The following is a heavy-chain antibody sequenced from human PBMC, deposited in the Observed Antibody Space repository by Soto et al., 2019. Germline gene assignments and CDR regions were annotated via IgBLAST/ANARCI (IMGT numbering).Heavy chain of an antibody. CDR2: ISASGGGT. V-gene: IGHV3-23*01. D-gene: IGHD1-26*01. CDR1: GFKFNSFA. J-gene: IGHJ6*02. Sequence: GGSLRLSCVASGFKFNSFAMSWVRQAPGKGLEWVSAISASGGGTKYADAVKGRFTISRDNSKNTLYLQMDNLRAEDTAHYFCANGPVVGANYKYYDMDVWGRGTTVTVSS. CDR3: ANGPVVGANYKYYDMDV.